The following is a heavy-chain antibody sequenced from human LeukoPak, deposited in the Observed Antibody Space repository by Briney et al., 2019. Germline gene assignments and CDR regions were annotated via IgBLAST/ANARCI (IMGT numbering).Heavy chain of an antibody. V-gene: IGHV3-21*06. CDR1: GFTFSSYS. Sequence: GGSLRLSCAAPGFTFSSYSMNWVRQAPGKGLDWVSSISTRSSYIHYADSVKGRFTISRDNAKNSLYLQMNSLRAEDTAVYYCVRDLEVEGIDATLWGQGTLVTVSS. D-gene: IGHD2-15*01. CDR3: VRDLEVEGIDATL. CDR2: ISTRSSYI. J-gene: IGHJ4*02.